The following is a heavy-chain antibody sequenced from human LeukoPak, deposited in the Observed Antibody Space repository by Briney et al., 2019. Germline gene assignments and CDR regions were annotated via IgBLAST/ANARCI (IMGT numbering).Heavy chain of an antibody. D-gene: IGHD5-18*01. CDR2: IYYSGST. J-gene: IGHJ4*02. CDR3: ARAIADTAMVYFDY. CDR1: GGSISSGDYY. Sequence: PSETLSLTCTVSGGSISSGDYYWRWIRQPPGTGLEWIGYIYYSGSTYYNPSLKSRVTISVDTSKNQFSLKLSSVTAADTAVYYCARAIADTAMVYFDYWGQGTLVTVSS. V-gene: IGHV4-30-4*08.